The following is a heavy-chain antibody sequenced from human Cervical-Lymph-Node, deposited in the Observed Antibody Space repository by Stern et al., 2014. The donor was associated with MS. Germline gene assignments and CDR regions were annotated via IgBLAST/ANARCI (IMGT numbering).Heavy chain of an antibody. D-gene: IGHD5-18*01. V-gene: IGHV5-51*01. CDR3: ARGRYVDTAMVPFDY. CDR2: IYPGDSDT. J-gene: IGHJ4*02. CDR1: GYSFTSYW. Sequence: VQLVQSGAEVKKPGESLKISCKGSGYSFTSYWIGWVRQMPGKGLEWMGIIYPGDSDTRSSPSFQGQVPISADKSISTAYLQWSSLKASDTAMYYCARGRYVDTAMVPFDYWGQGTLVTVSS.